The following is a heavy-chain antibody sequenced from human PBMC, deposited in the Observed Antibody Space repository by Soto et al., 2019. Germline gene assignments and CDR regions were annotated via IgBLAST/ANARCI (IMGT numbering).Heavy chain of an antibody. V-gene: IGHV4-39*01. CDR2: IYYAGTT. J-gene: IGHJ4*02. D-gene: IGHD3-16*01. CDR3: ARLGGAYAY. CDR1: GGSISSSFYY. Sequence: QLQLQESGPGLVKPSETLSLTCTVSGGSISSSFYYWGWLRQPPGKGLEWIGRIYYAGTTYYNPYLKSRVTISADTSNNQFSLKLTSVTAADTAVYYCARLGGAYAYWGQGTLVTVSS.